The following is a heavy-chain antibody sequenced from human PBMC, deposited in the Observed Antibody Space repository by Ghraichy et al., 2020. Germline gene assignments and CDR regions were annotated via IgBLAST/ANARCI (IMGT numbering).Heavy chain of an antibody. Sequence: SETLSLTCTVSGGSISSYYWSWIRQPPGKGLEWIGYIYYSGSTNYNPSLKSRVTISVDTSKKQFSLKLSAVTAADTAVYYCARGDVGGDSSGYYYDLRGAYYFDYWGQGTLVTVSS. V-gene: IGHV4-59*01. D-gene: IGHD3-22*01. CDR1: GGSISSYY. CDR3: ARGDVGGDSSGYYYDLRGAYYFDY. J-gene: IGHJ4*02. CDR2: IYYSGST.